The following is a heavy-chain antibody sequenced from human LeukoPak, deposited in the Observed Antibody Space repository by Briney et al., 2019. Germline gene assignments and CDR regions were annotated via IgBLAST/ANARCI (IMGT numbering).Heavy chain of an antibody. CDR1: GYTFTHYA. J-gene: IGHJ4*02. Sequence: GASVKVSCKASGYTFTHYAVHWVRQAPGQRLERMGWTNVANDYTESSQKFQDRFIITSDPSATTVYMELSSLRSEDTAVYYCARDDFSTYAGLNYFDYWGQGSLVTVSS. V-gene: IGHV1-3*01. D-gene: IGHD4-11*01. CDR2: TNVANDYT. CDR3: ARDDFSTYAGLNYFDY.